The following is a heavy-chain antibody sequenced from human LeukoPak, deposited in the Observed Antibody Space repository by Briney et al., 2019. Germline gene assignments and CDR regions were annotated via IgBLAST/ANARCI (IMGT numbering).Heavy chain of an antibody. CDR3: ARARQGSIDY. CDR1: GFTFSSYW. CDR2: INSDGSTI. V-gene: IGHV3-74*01. J-gene: IGHJ4*02. Sequence: GGSLRLPCAASGFTFSSYWMHWARQAPGKGLVWVSRINSDGSTITYADSVKGRFTISRDNAKNTLYLQMNSLRGEDTALYYCARARQGSIDYWGQGTLVTVSS.